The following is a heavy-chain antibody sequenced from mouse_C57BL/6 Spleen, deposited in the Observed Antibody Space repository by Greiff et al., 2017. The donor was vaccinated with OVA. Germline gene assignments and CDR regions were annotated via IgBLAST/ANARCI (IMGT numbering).Heavy chain of an antibody. D-gene: IGHD3-3*01. V-gene: IGHV1-81*01. Sequence: QVQLKESGAELARPGASVKLSCKASGYTFTSYGISWVKQRTGQGLEWIGEIYPRSGNTYYNEKFKGKATLTADKSSSTAYMELRSLTSEDSAVYFCAREGDVNYFDYWGQGTTLTVSS. CDR1: GYTFTSYG. CDR2: IYPRSGNT. J-gene: IGHJ2*01. CDR3: AREGDVNYFDY.